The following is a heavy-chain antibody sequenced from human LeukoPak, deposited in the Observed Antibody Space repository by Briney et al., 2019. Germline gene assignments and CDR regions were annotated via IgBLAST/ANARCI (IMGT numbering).Heavy chain of an antibody. CDR2: IKQDGSKK. J-gene: IGHJ4*02. V-gene: IGHV3-7*04. CDR3: TRVGYIDEGIDY. D-gene: IGHD5-24*01. CDR1: GFPFSSYW. Sequence: GGSLRLSSVASGFPFSSYWMTWGRQAPGKGLEWVANIKQDGSKKSYVDSVKGRFTISRDNAKNSLYLQMNSLRAEDTAIYYCTRVGYIDEGIDYWGQGTLVTVSS.